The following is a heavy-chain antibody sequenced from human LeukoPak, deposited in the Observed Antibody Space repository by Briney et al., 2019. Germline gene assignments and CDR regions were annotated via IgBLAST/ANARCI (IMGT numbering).Heavy chain of an antibody. J-gene: IGHJ4*02. V-gene: IGHV4-59*01. Sequence: SETLSLTCTVSGGSISSYYWSWIRQPPGKGLEWIGYIYYSGSTNYNPSLKSRVTISVDTSKNQFSLKLSSVTAADTAVYYCARGVDYWGQGTLVTVSS. CDR1: GGSISSYY. CDR3: ARGVDY. CDR2: IYYSGST.